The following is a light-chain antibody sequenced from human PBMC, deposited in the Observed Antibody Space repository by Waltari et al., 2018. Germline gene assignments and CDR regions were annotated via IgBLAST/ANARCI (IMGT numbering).Light chain of an antibody. CDR3: QLWDSNTAI. V-gene: IGLV3-9*01. CDR1: NLGSKN. J-gene: IGLJ2*01. Sequence: SYELTQPPPVSLAPGPTAPITFRGRNLGSKNVNWYQPKPGQAPVLVIYRDTKRPFGIPERFSGSNSENTATLTISSAQVGDESDFYCQLWDSNTAIFGGGTKLTVL. CDR2: RDT.